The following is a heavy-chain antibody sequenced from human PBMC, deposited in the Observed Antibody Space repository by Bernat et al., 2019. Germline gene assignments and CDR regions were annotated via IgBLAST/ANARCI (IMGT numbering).Heavy chain of an antibody. CDR1: GGSISSSNW. J-gene: IGHJ4*02. CDR2: IYHSGST. V-gene: IGHV4-4*02. Sequence: QLQLQESGPGLVKPSETLSLTCTVSGGSISSSNWWSWVRQPPGKGLEWIGEIYHSGSTNYNPSLKSRVTISVDKSKNQFSLKLSSVTAADTAVYYCARDTYYYDSSGYGTYYFDYWGQGTLVTVSS. CDR3: ARDTYYYDSSGYGTYYFDY. D-gene: IGHD3-22*01.